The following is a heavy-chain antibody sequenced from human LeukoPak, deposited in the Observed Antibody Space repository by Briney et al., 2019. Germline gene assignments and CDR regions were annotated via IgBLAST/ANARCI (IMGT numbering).Heavy chain of an antibody. CDR3: ARSDYNDYRGLGF. CDR2: IIPSSGST. V-gene: IGHV1-46*01. CDR1: GGTFSSYA. Sequence: AASVKVSCKASGGTFSSYAISWVRQAPGQGLGWMGIIIPSSGSTTYAQKFQGRVTMTRDTSTSTVYMELSSLTSDDTAVYFCARSDYNDYRGLGFWGQGTLVTVSS. D-gene: IGHD4-11*01. J-gene: IGHJ4*02.